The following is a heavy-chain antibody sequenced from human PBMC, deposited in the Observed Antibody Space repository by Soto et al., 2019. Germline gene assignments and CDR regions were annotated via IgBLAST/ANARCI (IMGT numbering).Heavy chain of an antibody. CDR1: GFTFSSYG. Sequence: QVQLVESGGGVVQPGRSLRLSCAASGFTFSSYGMHWVRQAPGKGLEWVAVIWYDGSNKYYADSVKGRFTISRDNSKNRPYLLLNSLRVEDTAVYYCARDRVEQWVVPGLTDAFDIWGQGTMVTVSS. CDR2: IWYDGSNK. J-gene: IGHJ3*02. D-gene: IGHD6-19*01. CDR3: ARDRVEQWVVPGLTDAFDI. V-gene: IGHV3-33*01.